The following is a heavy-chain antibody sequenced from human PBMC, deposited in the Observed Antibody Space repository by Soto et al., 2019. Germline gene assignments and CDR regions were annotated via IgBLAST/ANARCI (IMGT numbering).Heavy chain of an antibody. CDR1: GFTFSSYG. V-gene: IGHV3-21*01. CDR2: ISSSSSYI. J-gene: IGHJ3*02. CDR3: ARESSGPDDAFDI. D-gene: IGHD6-25*01. Sequence: PGGSLRLSCAASGFTFSSYGMHWVRQAPGKGLEWVSSISSSSSYIYYADSVKGRFTISRDNAKNSLYLQMNSLRAEDTAVYYCARESSGPDDAFDIWGQGTMVTVSS.